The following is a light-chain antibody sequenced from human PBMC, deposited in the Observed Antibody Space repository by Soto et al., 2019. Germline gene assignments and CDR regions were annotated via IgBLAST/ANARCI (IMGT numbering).Light chain of an antibody. J-gene: IGKJ3*01. CDR2: KVS. V-gene: IGKV2-30*01. CDR1: QSLVYSDGNTS. CDR3: MQGTHWRGEFT. Sequence: VVMTQSPVSLPVTLGQPASISCRSSQSLVYSDGNTSLNWFQQRPGKSPRRLIYKVSNRDSGVPDRFSGSGSGTDFTLKISRVEAEDVGVYYCMQGTHWRGEFTFGPGTKVDIK.